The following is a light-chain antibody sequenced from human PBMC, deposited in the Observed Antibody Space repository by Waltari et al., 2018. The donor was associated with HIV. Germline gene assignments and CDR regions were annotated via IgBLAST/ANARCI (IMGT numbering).Light chain of an antibody. CDR1: SSDVGGYNL. CDR2: AFS. V-gene: IGLV2-23*02. Sequence: QSALTQPASVSGSPGQSITISCTGTSSDVGGYNLVSWYQQHPGKAPKRMIYAFSRRPAGCSNRFSGSKSGNTASLTISGFQAEDDADYYCCAYAGSTTYVIFGGGAKLTVL. CDR3: CAYAGSTTYVI. J-gene: IGLJ2*01.